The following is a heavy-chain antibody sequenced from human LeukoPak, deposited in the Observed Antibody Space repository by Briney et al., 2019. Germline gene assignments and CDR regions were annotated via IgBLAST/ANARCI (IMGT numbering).Heavy chain of an antibody. CDR1: GFTFSNYW. CDR3: AELGITMIGGV. J-gene: IGHJ6*04. CDR2: ISSSGSTI. Sequence: GGSLRLSCAASGFTFSNYWMHWVRQAPGKGLEWVSYISSSGSTIYYADSVKGRFTISRDNAKNSLYLQMNSLRAEDTAVYYCAELGITMIGGVWGKGTTVTISS. V-gene: IGHV3-48*04. D-gene: IGHD3-10*02.